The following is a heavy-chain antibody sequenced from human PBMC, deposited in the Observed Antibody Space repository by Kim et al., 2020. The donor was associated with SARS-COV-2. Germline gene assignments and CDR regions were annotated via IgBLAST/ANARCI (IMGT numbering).Heavy chain of an antibody. D-gene: IGHD6-13*01. J-gene: IGHJ4*02. CDR3: ARDEIAAAGNDF. V-gene: IGHV1-18*01. Sequence: KYAQKLQGRVPMTTDTATSTAYMELRSLRADDTAVYYCARDEIAAAGNDFWGQGTLVTVSS.